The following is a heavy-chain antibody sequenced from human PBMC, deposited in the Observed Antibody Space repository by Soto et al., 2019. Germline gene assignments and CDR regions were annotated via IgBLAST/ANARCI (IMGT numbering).Heavy chain of an antibody. Sequence: PSETLPHTCTVSGGSIGGDYWSWIRQPTGKGLEWIGTFYYSGSTYYNPSLESRVTISVDTSKNQFSLKVSSVTAADTAMYYCARLGGYCSGTSCYGYYGMDVWGQGTTVTVSS. CDR1: GGSIGGDY. CDR3: ARLGGYCSGTSCYGYYGMDV. J-gene: IGHJ6*02. CDR2: FYYSGST. V-gene: IGHV4-59*04. D-gene: IGHD2-2*01.